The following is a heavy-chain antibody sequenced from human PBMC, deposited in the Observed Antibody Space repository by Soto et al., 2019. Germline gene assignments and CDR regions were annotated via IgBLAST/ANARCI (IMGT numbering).Heavy chain of an antibody. Sequence: QAGGSLRLSCAGSGFIFSTYTMNWVRQAPGKGLEWLAYITGPSTTISYSDGVKGRFTISRDNAKRSLFLQLDRLRDDDTAVYYCARSREPGFHYGLDVWGPGNTVTVAS. V-gene: IGHV3-48*02. CDR2: ITGPSTTI. J-gene: IGHJ6*02. CDR3: ARSREPGFHYGLDV. D-gene: IGHD1-26*01. CDR1: GFIFSTYT.